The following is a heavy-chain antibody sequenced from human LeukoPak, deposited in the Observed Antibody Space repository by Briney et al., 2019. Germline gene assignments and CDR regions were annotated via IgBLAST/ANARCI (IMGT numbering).Heavy chain of an antibody. CDR2: IKQDGSEK. CDR1: GFTFSSYW. V-gene: IGHV3-7*01. CDR3: ARVRRYSSSWGYYFDY. D-gene: IGHD6-13*01. Sequence: GGSLRLSCAASGFTFSSYWMSWVRQAPGKGVEWVANIKQDGSEKYYVDSVKGRFTISRDNAKNSLYLQMNSLRAEDTAVYYCARVRRYSSSWGYYFDYWGQGTLVTVSS. J-gene: IGHJ4*02.